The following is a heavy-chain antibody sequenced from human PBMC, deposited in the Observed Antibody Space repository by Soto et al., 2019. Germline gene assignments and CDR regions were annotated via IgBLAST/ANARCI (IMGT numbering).Heavy chain of an antibody. CDR1: GGSISNYY. V-gene: IGHV4-59*01. Sequence: QVQLQESGPGLVKPSETLSLTCTVPGGSISNYYWTWIRQFPGKRLEWIAHIHNSGNTNSNPSLNSRVAMSMDTSKNQISLRLTSVTAADTAMYYCARLQYTVVTPIDMWGQGTMVTVSS. CDR2: IHNSGNT. D-gene: IGHD2-21*02. J-gene: IGHJ3*02. CDR3: ARLQYTVVTPIDM.